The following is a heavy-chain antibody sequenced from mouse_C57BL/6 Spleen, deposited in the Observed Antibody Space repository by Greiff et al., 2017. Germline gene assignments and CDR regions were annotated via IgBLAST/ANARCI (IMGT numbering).Heavy chain of an antibody. CDR1: GYTFTDYE. D-gene: IGHD1-1*01. CDR2: IDPETGGT. J-gene: IGHJ1*03. CDR3: TRHYGSSLDV. Sequence: QVQLQQSGAELVRPGASVTLSCKASGYTFTDYEMHWVKQTPVHGLEWIGAIDPETGGTAYNQKFKGKAILTADTSSSTAYMELRSLTSEDSAVYYCTRHYGSSLDVWGTGTTVTVSS. V-gene: IGHV1-15*01.